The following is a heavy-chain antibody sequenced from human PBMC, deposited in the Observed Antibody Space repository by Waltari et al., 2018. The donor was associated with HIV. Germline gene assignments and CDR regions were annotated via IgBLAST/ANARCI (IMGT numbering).Heavy chain of an antibody. CDR2: IYWDDDK. CDR3: AHRQGITGATVFDY. J-gene: IGHJ4*02. CDR1: GFSLSTRGVG. V-gene: IGHV2-5*02. D-gene: IGHD1-20*01. Sequence: QITLRESGPTLVKPTQTLTLTCTFSGFSLSTRGVGVGWIRQPPGKALEWLGLIYWDDDKRYSPSLNSRLTITKDTSKNQVVLTMTNMDHVDTATYYCAHRQGITGATVFDYWGQGTLVTVSS.